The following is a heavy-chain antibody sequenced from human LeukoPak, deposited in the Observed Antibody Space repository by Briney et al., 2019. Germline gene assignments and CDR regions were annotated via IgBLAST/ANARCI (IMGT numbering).Heavy chain of an antibody. V-gene: IGHV3-23*01. D-gene: IGHD6-19*01. CDR3: AKDPPTRNIAVAGSTDY. Sequence: PGGSLRLSCAASGFTFSSYAMSWVRQAPGKGLEWVSAISGSGGSTYYADSAKGRFTISRDNSKNTLYLQMNSLRAEDTAVYYCAKDPPTRNIAVAGSTDYWGQGTLVTVSS. CDR2: ISGSGGST. J-gene: IGHJ4*02. CDR1: GFTFSSYA.